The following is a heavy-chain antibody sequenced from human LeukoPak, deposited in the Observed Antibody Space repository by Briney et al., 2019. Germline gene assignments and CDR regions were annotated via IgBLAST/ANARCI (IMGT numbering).Heavy chain of an antibody. V-gene: IGHV3-74*01. CDR1: GFTFSDYW. D-gene: IGHD3-22*01. CDR3: ARDLGQYYDTSDNWFDP. Sequence: GGSLTLSCAASGFTFSDYWMHWVRQAPGKGLVWVSRISSDGINTSYADSVKGRFTISRDNAKNTLNLQMNSLRAEDTAVYYCARDLGQYYDTSDNWFDPWGQGTLVTVSS. J-gene: IGHJ5*02. CDR2: ISSDGINT.